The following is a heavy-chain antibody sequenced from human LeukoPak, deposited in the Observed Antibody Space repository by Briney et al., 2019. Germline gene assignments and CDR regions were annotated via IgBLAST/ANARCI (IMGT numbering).Heavy chain of an antibody. Sequence: GASVKVSCKTSGYTFTSYDINWVRQATGQGLEWMGWMNPNSGNTGYAQKFQGRVTMTRNTSISTAYMELSSLKCEDTAVYYCARGRMVWGVPLFDSWGQGSLVTVSS. CDR3: ARGRMVWGVPLFDS. CDR2: MNPNSGNT. CDR1: GYTFTSYD. V-gene: IGHV1-8*01. D-gene: IGHD3-10*01. J-gene: IGHJ4*02.